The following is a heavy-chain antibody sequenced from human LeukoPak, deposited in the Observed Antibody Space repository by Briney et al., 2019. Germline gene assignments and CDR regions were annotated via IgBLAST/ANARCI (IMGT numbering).Heavy chain of an antibody. J-gene: IGHJ4*02. Sequence: PGGSLRLSCAASGFTFSSYSMNWVRQAPGKGLEWVSSISSSSSYIYYADSVKGRFTISRDNAKNSLYLQMNSLRAEDTALYYCAKDRGALYSSSSLRGFDYWGQGTLVTVSS. CDR1: GFTFSSYS. V-gene: IGHV3-21*04. CDR3: AKDRGALYSSSSLRGFDY. CDR2: ISSSSSYI. D-gene: IGHD6-6*01.